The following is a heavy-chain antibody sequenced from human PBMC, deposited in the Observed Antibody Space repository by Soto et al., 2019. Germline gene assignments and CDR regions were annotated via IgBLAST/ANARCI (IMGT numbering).Heavy chain of an antibody. CDR3: AREYGMDV. CDR2: ISGYNGNT. V-gene: IGHV1-18*01. Sequence: SMNVSCLASGYSFHTYAISWVRQAPGQGLEWVGWISGYNGNTNYAQKFQGRVTLTRDTSTKTAFMELRSLTADDTAVYYCAREYGMDVWG. CDR1: GYSFHTYA. J-gene: IGHJ6*02.